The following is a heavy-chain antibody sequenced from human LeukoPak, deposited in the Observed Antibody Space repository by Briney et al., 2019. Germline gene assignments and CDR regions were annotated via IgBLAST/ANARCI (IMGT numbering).Heavy chain of an antibody. V-gene: IGHV3-30-3*01. CDR1: GSTFSSYA. J-gene: IGHJ4*02. CDR2: ISYDGSNK. Sequence: GGSLRLSCAASGSTFSSYAMHWVRQAPGKGLEWVAVISYDGSNKYYADSVKGRFTISRDNSKNTLYLQMNSLRAEDTAVYYCARDRFPTGPIDYWGQGTLVTVSS. D-gene: IGHD1-14*01. CDR3: ARDRFPTGPIDY.